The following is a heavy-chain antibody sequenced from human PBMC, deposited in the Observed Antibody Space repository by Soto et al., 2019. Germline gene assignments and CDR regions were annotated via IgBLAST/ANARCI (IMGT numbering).Heavy chain of an antibody. CDR3: ARRYGYYFDY. D-gene: IGHD4-17*01. V-gene: IGHV4-59*08. J-gene: IGHJ4*02. Sequence: SETLCVTWSVAGGSISSYGWSWIRQPPGKGLEWIGYIYYSGSTNYNPSLKSRVTISVDTSKNQLSLKLSSVTAAYTPVYYCARRYGYYFDYWGQGTLVTVSS. CDR1: GGSISSYG. CDR2: IYYSGST.